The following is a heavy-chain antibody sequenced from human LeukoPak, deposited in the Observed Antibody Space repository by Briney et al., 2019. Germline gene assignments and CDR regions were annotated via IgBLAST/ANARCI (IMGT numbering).Heavy chain of an antibody. Sequence: ASVKVSCKASGYTFTGYYMHWVRQAPGQGLEWMGWINPNSGGTNYAQKFQGRVTMTRDTSISTTYMELSRLRPDDTAVYYCARVTNYGDYFDYWGQGTLVTVSS. V-gene: IGHV1-2*02. CDR3: ARVTNYGDYFDY. J-gene: IGHJ4*02. CDR2: INPNSGGT. D-gene: IGHD4-17*01. CDR1: GYTFTGYY.